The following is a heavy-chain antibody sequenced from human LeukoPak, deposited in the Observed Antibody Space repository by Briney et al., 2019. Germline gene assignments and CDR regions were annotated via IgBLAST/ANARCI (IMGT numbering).Heavy chain of an antibody. CDR1: GGSISSYY. Sequence: SETLSLTCTVSGGSISSYYWSWIRQPPGKGLEWIGYIYYSGSTNYNPSLKSRVTISIDTSKNQISLKLSSVTAAETAVYYCARASYSNYGDYYGMDVWGQGTTVTVSS. V-gene: IGHV4-59*01. CDR3: ARASYSNYGDYYGMDV. J-gene: IGHJ6*02. CDR2: IYYSGST. D-gene: IGHD4-4*01.